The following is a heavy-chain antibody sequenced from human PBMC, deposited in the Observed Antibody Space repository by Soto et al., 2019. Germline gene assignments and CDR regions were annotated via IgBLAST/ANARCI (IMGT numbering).Heavy chain of an antibody. V-gene: IGHV3-53*01. Sequence: GGSLRLSCAASGFTVSSNYMSWVRQAPGKGLEWVSVIYSGGSTYYADSVKGRFTISRDNSKNTLYLQMNSLRAEDTAVYYCARDMRVNLPPGYYYYYGMDVWGQGTTVTVSS. J-gene: IGHJ6*02. CDR1: GFTVSSNY. CDR2: IYSGGST. CDR3: ARDMRVNLPPGYYYYYGMDV. D-gene: IGHD3-16*01.